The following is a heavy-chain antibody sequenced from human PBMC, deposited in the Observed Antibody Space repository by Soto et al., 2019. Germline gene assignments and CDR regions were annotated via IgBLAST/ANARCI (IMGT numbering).Heavy chain of an antibody. CDR3: AKGMRVAWLITDF. D-gene: IGHD6-19*01. V-gene: IGHV3-30*18. J-gene: IGHJ4*02. Sequence: QVQLVESGGDLVQPGRSLRLSCAASGFTFSTYGMHWVRQAPGKGLEWVAIISYDGSEKYYVDSVKGRFTISRDNSKNTLYLQMNSLRDEDTAVYHCAKGMRVAWLITDFWGLGTLVTVSS. CDR1: GFTFSTYG. CDR2: ISYDGSEK.